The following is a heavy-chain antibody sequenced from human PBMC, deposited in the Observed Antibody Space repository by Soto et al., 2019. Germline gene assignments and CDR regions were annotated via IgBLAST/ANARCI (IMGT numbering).Heavy chain of an antibody. CDR2: ISNSGSEI. V-gene: IGHV3-23*01. Sequence: PGGSLRLSCAASGFTFSSYGMSWVRQAPGKGLEWASSISNSGSEIFYAASVKGRFTISRDSSKNTLYLEMSSLRPEDTAVYYCVRRGYNWQFSDYWGQGTLVTGLL. CDR1: GFTFSSYG. D-gene: IGHD6-25*01. CDR3: VRRGYNWQFSDY. J-gene: IGHJ4*02.